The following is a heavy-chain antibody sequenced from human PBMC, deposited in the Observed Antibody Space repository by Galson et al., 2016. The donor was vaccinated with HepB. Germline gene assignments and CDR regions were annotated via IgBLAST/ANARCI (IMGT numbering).Heavy chain of an antibody. D-gene: IGHD7-27*01. CDR1: GFTFSGYW. V-gene: IGHV3-7*01. CDR2: IKGDGSEK. J-gene: IGHJ4*02. Sequence: SLRLSCAASGFTFSGYWMSWVRQAPGKGLEWVAIIKGDGSEKYYVDSVKGRFNISRDNTKNSLYLHMSSLRAEETALYYCARETNWSFDNWGQGTLVTVSS. CDR3: ARETNWSFDN.